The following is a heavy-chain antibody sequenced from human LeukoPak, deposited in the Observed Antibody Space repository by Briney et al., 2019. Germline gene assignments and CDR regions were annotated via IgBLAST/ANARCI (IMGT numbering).Heavy chain of an antibody. J-gene: IGHJ3*02. CDR1: GGSFSGYY. CDR3: ARANSAFDI. V-gene: IGHV4-34*01. Sequence: SGTLSLTCAVYGGSFSGYYWSWIRQPPGKGLEWIGEINHSGSTNYNPSLKSRVTISVDTSKNQFSLKLSSVTAADTAVYYCARANSAFDIWGQGTMVTVSS. CDR2: INHSGST.